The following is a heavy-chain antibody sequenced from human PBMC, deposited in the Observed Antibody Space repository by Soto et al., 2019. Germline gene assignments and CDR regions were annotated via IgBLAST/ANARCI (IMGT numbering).Heavy chain of an antibody. Sequence: ASVKVSCKASGYTFTGYYMHWVRQAPGQGLEWMGWINPNSGGTNYAQKFQGWVTMTRDTSISTAYMELSRLRSDDTAVYYCARDLGSSRRNYYYYGMDVWGQGTTVTVSS. V-gene: IGHV1-2*04. J-gene: IGHJ6*02. CDR3: ARDLGSSRRNYYYYGMDV. D-gene: IGHD7-27*01. CDR2: INPNSGGT. CDR1: GYTFTGYY.